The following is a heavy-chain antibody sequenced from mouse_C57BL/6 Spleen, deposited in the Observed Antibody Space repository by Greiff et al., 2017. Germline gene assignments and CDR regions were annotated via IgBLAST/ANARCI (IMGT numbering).Heavy chain of an antibody. CDR3: AREGILRSFDY. CDR2: ISYDGSN. V-gene: IGHV3-6*01. J-gene: IGHJ2*01. Sequence: EVKLVESGPGLVKPSQSLSLTCSVTGYSITSGYYWNWIRQFPGNKLEWMGYISYDGSNNYNPSLKNRISITRDTSKSQFFLKLNSVTTEDTATYYCAREGILRSFDYWGQGTTLTVSS. CDR1: GYSITSGYY. D-gene: IGHD1-1*01.